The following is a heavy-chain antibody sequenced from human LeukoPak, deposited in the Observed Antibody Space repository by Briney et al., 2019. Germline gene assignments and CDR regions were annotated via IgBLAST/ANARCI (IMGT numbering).Heavy chain of an antibody. D-gene: IGHD3-10*01. J-gene: IGHJ5*02. CDR2: ISYDGSNK. V-gene: IGHV3-30*18. CDR1: GFTFSSYG. CDR3: AKEGTLGELWLWFDP. Sequence: GGSLRLSFAASGFTFSSYGMHWVRQAPGKGLEWVAVISYDGSNKYYADSVKGRFTISRDNSKNTLYLQMNSLRAEDTAVYYCAKEGTLGELWLWFDPWGQGTLVTVSS.